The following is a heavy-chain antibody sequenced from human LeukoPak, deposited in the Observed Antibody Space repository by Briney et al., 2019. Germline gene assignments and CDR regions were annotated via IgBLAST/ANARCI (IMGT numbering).Heavy chain of an antibody. CDR2: INPNSGGT. J-gene: IGHJ3*02. CDR3: ARDGMVRAFGAFDI. D-gene: IGHD3-10*01. Sequence: GASVKVSCKASGYTFTGYYMHWVRQAPGQGLEWMGWINPNSGGTNCAQKFQGRVTMTRDTSISTAYMELSRLRSDDTAVYYCARDGMVRAFGAFDIWGQGTMVTVSS. CDR1: GYTFTGYY. V-gene: IGHV1-2*02.